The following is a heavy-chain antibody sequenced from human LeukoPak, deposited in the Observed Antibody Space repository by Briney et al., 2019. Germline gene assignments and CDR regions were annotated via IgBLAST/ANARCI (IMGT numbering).Heavy chain of an antibody. V-gene: IGHV1-69*13. CDR2: IIPIFGTA. Sequence: EASVKVSCKASGGTFSSYAISWVRQAPGQGLEWMGGIIPIFGTANYAQKFQGRVTITADESTSTAYMELSSLRSEDTAVYYCAREDGGSYLDWYFDYWGQGTLVTVSS. CDR3: AREDGGSYLDWYFDY. CDR1: GGTFSSYA. D-gene: IGHD1-26*01. J-gene: IGHJ4*02.